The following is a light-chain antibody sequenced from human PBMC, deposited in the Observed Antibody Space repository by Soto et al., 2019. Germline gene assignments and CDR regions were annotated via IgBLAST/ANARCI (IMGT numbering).Light chain of an antibody. V-gene: IGLV2-11*01. CDR2: DVT. Sequence: QSALTQPRSVSGSPGQSVTISCTGTSSDVDGYDFVSWYQHHPGKAPKLMIYDVTNRPSGVPDRFSGSKSGNTASLTISGLQAEDEADYYCCSYAGSNNYVFGTGTKVTVL. CDR3: CSYAGSNNYV. CDR1: SSDVDGYDF. J-gene: IGLJ1*01.